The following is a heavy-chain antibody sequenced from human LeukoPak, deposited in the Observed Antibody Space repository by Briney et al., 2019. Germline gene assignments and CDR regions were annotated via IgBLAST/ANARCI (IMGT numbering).Heavy chain of an antibody. CDR2: IYHSGST. J-gene: IGHJ6*03. V-gene: IGHV4-38-2*02. CDR3: ARVVLEWFRGHYYYYMDV. Sequence: SETLSLTCTVSGYSISSGYYWGWIRQPPGKGLEWIGSIYHSGSTYYNPSLKSRVTISVDTSKNQFSLKLSSVTAADTAVYYCARVVLEWFRGHYYYYMDVWGKGTTVTVSS. CDR1: GYSISSGYY. D-gene: IGHD3-3*01.